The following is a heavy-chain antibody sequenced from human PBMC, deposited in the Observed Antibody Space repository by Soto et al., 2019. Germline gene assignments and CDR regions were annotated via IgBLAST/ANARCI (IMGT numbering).Heavy chain of an antibody. J-gene: IGHJ4*02. CDR3: AAFALDY. CDR1: GFTFTSYA. CDR2: IIGSGGRT. Sequence: GGSLRLSCAASGFTFTSYAMAWVRQAPGKGLEWLSSIIGSGGRTYYADSVKGRFTISRDNSKSTVYLQMKSLRAEDTAIYYCAAFALDYWGQGTPVTVSS. V-gene: IGHV3-23*01.